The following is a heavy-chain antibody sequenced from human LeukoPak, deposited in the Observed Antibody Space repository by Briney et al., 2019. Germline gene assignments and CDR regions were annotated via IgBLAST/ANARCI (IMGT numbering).Heavy chain of an antibody. CDR3: ARDVGIAAAGTRGYFDY. CDR2: IIPIFGTA. J-gene: IGHJ4*02. V-gene: IGHV1-69*13. CDR1: GGTFSRYA. D-gene: IGHD6-13*01. Sequence: ASVKVSCKASGGTFSRYAISWVRQAPGQGLEWMGGIIPIFGTANYAQKFQGRVTITADESTSTAYMELSSLRSEDTAVYYCARDVGIAAAGTRGYFDYWGQGTLVTASS.